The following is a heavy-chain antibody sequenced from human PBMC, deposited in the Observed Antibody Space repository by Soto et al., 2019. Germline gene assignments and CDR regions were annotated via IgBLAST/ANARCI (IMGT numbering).Heavy chain of an antibody. CDR1: GFTFSNAW. CDR3: TTDSQYDAIIYYYYGMDV. Sequence: PGGSLRLSCAASGFTFSNAWMNWVRQAPGKGLEWVGRIKSKTDGGTTDYAAPVKGRFTISRDDSKNTLYLQMNSLKTEDTAVYYCTTDSQYDAIIYYYYGMDVWGQGNTVTVSS. V-gene: IGHV3-15*07. CDR2: IKSKTDGGTT. D-gene: IGHD3-10*01. J-gene: IGHJ6*02.